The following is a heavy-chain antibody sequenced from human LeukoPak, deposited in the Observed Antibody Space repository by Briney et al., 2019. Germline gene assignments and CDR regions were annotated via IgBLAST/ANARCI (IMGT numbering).Heavy chain of an antibody. J-gene: IGHJ4*02. V-gene: IGHV4-31*03. CDR3: ARGLLWFGELFRPRVYYFDY. CDR2: IYYSGST. CDR1: GGSISSGGYY. Sequence: SQTLSLTCTVSGGSISSGGYYWSWIRQHPGKGLEWIGYIYYSGSTYYNPSLKSRVTTSVDTSKNQFSLKLSSVTAADTAVYYCARGLLWFGELFRPRVYYFDYWGQGTLVTVSS. D-gene: IGHD3-10*01.